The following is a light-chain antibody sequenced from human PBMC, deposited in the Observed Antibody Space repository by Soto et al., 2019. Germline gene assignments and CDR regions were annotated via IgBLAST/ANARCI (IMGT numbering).Light chain of an antibody. J-gene: IGLJ2*01. CDR2: DVS. Sequence: QSALTQPASVSGSPGQSITISCTGTSSDIGAYNYVSWYQQHPGRVPKLMIYDVSNRPSGVSNRFSGSKSGNTASLTISGLQAEDEADYYCSSYTSSTTVAFGGGTKLTVL. V-gene: IGLV2-14*03. CDR1: SSDIGAYNY. CDR3: SSYTSSTTVA.